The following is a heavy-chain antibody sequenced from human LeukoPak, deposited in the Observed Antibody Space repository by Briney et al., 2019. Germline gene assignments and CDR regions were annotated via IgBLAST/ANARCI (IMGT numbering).Heavy chain of an antibody. CDR1: GGTFSNYA. D-gene: IGHD2-15*01. J-gene: IGHJ4*02. CDR2: IIPLLGIA. V-gene: IGHV1-69*04. Sequence: SVKVSCKASGGTFSNYAINWVRQAPGQGLEWMGRIIPLLGIANYAQKFQGRVTIIADKSTSTAYMELSSLRSEDTAVFYCARDRSGSGHVSTHWGQGTLVTVSS. CDR3: ARDRSGSGHVSTH.